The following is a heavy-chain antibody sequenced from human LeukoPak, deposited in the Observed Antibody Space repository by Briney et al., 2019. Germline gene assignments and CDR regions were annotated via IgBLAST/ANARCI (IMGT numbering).Heavy chain of an antibody. D-gene: IGHD4-17*01. CDR3: ARFFHDYGAVNWFDP. Sequence: SETLSLTCAVYGGSFSGYYWSWIRQPPGKGLEWIGEINRSGSTNYNPSLKSRVTVSVDTSKNQFSLKLSSVTAADTAVYYCARFFHDYGAVNWFDPWGQGTLVTVSS. J-gene: IGHJ5*02. CDR2: INRSGST. V-gene: IGHV4-34*01. CDR1: GGSFSGYY.